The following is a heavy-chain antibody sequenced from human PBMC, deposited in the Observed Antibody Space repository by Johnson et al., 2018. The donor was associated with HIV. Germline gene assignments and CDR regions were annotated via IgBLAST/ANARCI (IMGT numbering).Heavy chain of an antibody. CDR2: LKSRADGGTT. V-gene: IGHV3-15*01. Sequence: VQLVESGGGFVQPGGSLRLSCAASGFTFSSYAMSWVRQTPGKGLEWVGRLKSRADGGTTDYAVSVKDRFTILRDDSKNTLYLQMSSLRTEDAGVYYCAREYYYESPEAFDIWGQGTMVTVSS. D-gene: IGHD3-22*01. CDR3: AREYYYESPEAFDI. CDR1: GFTFSSYA. J-gene: IGHJ3*02.